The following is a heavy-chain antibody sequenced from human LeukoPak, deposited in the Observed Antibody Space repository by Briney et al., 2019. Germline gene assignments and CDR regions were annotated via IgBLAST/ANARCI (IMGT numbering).Heavy chain of an antibody. J-gene: IGHJ4*02. CDR2: INYDGSNR. CDR3: ARWGGTRQFYFDY. D-gene: IGHD3-16*01. V-gene: IGHV3-33*08. CDR1: GFNFNIYS. Sequence: GGSLRLSCRASGFNFNIYSMNWVRQGPGKGLEWLAVINYDGSNRYYADSVKGRFTISKDSSENTLYLQMNSLRADDTAMYYCARWGGTRQFYFDYWGQGTLAPVSS.